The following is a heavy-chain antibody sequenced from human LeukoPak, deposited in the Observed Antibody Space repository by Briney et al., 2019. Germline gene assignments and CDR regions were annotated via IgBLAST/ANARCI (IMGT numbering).Heavy chain of an antibody. CDR1: WLIFRSYV. D-gene: IGHD6-19*01. CDR2: ISFDGRNK. Sequence: PGGSLRLSCSASWLIFRSYVMQWVRQAPGKGLEGVAAISFDGRNKFYADSVKGRFTISRDDSKNTLALQMNSLRPEDTAVYYCAKDTTSGRSDYWGQGTLVTVSS. J-gene: IGHJ4*02. V-gene: IGHV3-30*18. CDR3: AKDTTSGRSDY.